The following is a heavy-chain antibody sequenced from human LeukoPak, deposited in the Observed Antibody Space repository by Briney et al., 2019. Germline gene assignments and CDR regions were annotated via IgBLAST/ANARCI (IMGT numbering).Heavy chain of an antibody. CDR1: GYTFTGYY. V-gene: IGHV1-2*04. J-gene: IGHJ4*02. CDR3: ARAGRVEDYGLLSCIN. Sequence: GASVKVSCKASGYTFTGYYMHWVRQAPGQGLEWMGWISPNSGGTNYAQKFQGWVTMTRDTSISTAYMELSRLRSDDTAVYYCARAGRVEDYGLLSCINWGQGTLVTVSS. CDR2: ISPNSGGT. D-gene: IGHD2-2*01.